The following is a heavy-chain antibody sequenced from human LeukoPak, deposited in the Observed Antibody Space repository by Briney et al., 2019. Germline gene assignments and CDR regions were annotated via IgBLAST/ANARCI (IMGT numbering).Heavy chain of an antibody. CDR2: IYYSGST. D-gene: IGHD3-22*01. CDR3: ARDRGYHDSSGLNWFDP. V-gene: IGHV4-39*07. J-gene: IGHJ5*02. CDR1: GGSISSSSYY. Sequence: SEILSLTGTVPGGSISSSSYYWGWIRQPPGKGLEWIGSIYYSGSTYYNPSLKSRVTISVDTSKNQFSLKLSSVTAADTAVYYCARDRGYHDSSGLNWFDPWGQGTLVTVSS.